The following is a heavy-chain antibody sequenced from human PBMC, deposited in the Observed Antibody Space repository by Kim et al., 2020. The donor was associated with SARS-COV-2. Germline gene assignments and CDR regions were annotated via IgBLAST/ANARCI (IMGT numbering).Heavy chain of an antibody. CDR2: IWYDGSNK. D-gene: IGHD3-10*01. CDR3: AVLTHSSMVRGVTVDY. CDR1: GFTFSSYG. J-gene: IGHJ4*02. Sequence: GGSLRLSCAASGFTFSSYGMHWVRQAPGKGLEWVAVIWYDGSNKYYADSVKGRFTISRDNSKNTLYLQMNSLRAEDTAVYYCAVLTHSSMVRGVTVDYWGQGTLVTVSS. V-gene: IGHV3-33*01.